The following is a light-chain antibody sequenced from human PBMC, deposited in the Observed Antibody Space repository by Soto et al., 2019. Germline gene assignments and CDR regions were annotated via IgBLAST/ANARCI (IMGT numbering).Light chain of an antibody. J-gene: IGKJ4*01. Sequence: DIQMTQSPSSVSASVGDRVTITCRASQGVRNYLAWYQHKPGKAPKLLIYAASSLQSGVPSRFSGSGSGTDFTLTINSLQPEDFATYYCQQANSFPLTFGGGNKVDI. CDR1: QGVRNY. CDR3: QQANSFPLT. V-gene: IGKV1-12*01. CDR2: AAS.